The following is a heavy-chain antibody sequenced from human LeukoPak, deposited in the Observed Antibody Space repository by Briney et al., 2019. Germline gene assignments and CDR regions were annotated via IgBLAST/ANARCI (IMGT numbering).Heavy chain of an antibody. V-gene: IGHV3-48*04. CDR3: ARDLGDYNNYGEMAI. J-gene: IGHJ4*02. Sequence: PGGSLRLSCAASGFTFSTYSMNWVRQAPGKGLEWVSYISSSSSTICYADSVKGRFTISRDNAKNSLSLQMNSLRAEDTAVYYCARDLGDYNNYGEMAIWGQGTLVTVSS. CDR2: ISSSSSTI. CDR1: GFTFSTYS. D-gene: IGHD4-11*01.